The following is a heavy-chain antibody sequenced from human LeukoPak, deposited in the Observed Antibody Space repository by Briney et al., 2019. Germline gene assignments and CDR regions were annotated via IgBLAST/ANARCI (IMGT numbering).Heavy chain of an antibody. CDR2: IVVGSGNT. CDR1: GFTFTSSA. CDR3: AAFIVATSNFVDY. V-gene: IGHV1-58*02. Sequence: SVKVSCKASGFTFTSSAMQWVRQARGQRLEWIGWIVVGSGNTNYAQKFQERVTITRDMSTSTAYMELSSLRSEDPSVYYCAAFIVATSNFVDYWGQGTLVTVSS. J-gene: IGHJ4*02. D-gene: IGHD5-12*01.